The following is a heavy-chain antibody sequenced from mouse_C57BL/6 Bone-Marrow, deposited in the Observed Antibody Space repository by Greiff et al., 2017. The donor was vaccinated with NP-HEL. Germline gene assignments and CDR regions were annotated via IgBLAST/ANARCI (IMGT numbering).Heavy chain of an antibody. V-gene: IGHV1-19*01. J-gene: IGHJ2*01. Sequence: EVQLQQSGPVLVKPGASVKMSCKASGYTFTDYYMNWVKQSHGKSLEWIGVINPYNGGTSYNQKFKGKATLTVDKSSSTAYMELNSLTSEDSAVYYCAREGTTVGGGYFDYWGQGTTLTVSS. D-gene: IGHD1-1*01. CDR3: AREGTTVGGGYFDY. CDR1: GYTFTDYY. CDR2: INPYNGGT.